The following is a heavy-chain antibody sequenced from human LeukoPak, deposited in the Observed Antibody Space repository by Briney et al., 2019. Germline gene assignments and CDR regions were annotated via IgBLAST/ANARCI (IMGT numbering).Heavy chain of an antibody. J-gene: IGHJ6*03. CDR1: GGTFSGYA. V-gene: IGHV1-69*13. D-gene: IGHD2-15*01. CDR2: IIPILGTA. Sequence: SVKVSCKASGGTFSGYAISWVRQAPGQGLEWMGGIIPILGTANYAQKFQGRVTITADESTSAAYMELSSLRSEDTAVYYCARRGYCSGGSCYGRRSFYYYMDVWGKGTTVTVSS. CDR3: ARRGYCSGGSCYGRRSFYYYMDV.